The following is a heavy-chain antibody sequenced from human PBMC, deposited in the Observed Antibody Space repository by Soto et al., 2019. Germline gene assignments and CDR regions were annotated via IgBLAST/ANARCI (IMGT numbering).Heavy chain of an antibody. CDR2: ISAYNGNT. CDR1: GYTFTSYG. D-gene: IGHD3-22*01. Sequence: QVQLVQSGAEVKKPGASVKVSCKASGYTFTSYGISWVRQAPGQGLEWMGWISAYNGNTNYAQKLQGRVTMTTDTSTSTAYMELRSLRSDDTAVYYCARADYYDSSGYLGAFDIWGQGTMVTVSS. J-gene: IGHJ3*02. V-gene: IGHV1-18*01. CDR3: ARADYYDSSGYLGAFDI.